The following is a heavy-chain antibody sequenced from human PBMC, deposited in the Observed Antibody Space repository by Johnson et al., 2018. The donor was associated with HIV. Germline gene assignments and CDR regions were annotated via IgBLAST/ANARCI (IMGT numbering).Heavy chain of an antibody. Sequence: VQLVESGGGVVQPGRSLRLSCAASGFTFSSYAMHWVRQAPGKGLEWVSAISGSGGSTYYADSVKGRFTISRDNSKNTLYLQMNSLRAEDTAVYYCAKAVTGEGAFDIWGQGTMVTVSS. J-gene: IGHJ3*02. CDR3: AKAVTGEGAFDI. CDR1: GFTFSSYA. V-gene: IGHV3-23*04. D-gene: IGHD7-27*01. CDR2: ISGSGGST.